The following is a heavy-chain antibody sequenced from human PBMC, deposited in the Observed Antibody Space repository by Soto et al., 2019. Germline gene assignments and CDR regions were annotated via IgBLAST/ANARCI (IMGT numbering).Heavy chain of an antibody. V-gene: IGHV4-30-4*01. D-gene: IGHD6-6*01. CDR3: ARAYSSSSGWFDP. CDR2: IYYSGST. CDR1: GGSISSGDYY. J-gene: IGHJ5*02. Sequence: SETLSLTCTVSGGSISSGDYYCSWIRQPPGKGLEWIGYIYYSGSTYYNPSLKSRVTISVDTSKNQFSLKLSSVTAADTAVYYCARAYSSSSGWFDPWGQGTLVTVSS.